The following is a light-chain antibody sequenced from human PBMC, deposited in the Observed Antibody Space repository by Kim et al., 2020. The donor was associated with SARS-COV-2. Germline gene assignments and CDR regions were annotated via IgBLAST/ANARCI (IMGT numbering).Light chain of an antibody. V-gene: IGKV3-11*01. CDR2: DAS. J-gene: IGKJ4*01. CDR3: PRARNLLT. Sequence: EIVLTQSPATLSLSPGERATLSCRASQSVGTFLAWYQQKPGRAPRLLIYDASNRATDIPARFSGTGSGTDFTLTISSLEPEDFAIYYCPRARNLLTFGGGTKVDIK. CDR1: QSVGTF.